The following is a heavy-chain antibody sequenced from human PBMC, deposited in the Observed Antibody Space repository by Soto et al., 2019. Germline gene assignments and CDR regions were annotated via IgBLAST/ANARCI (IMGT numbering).Heavy chain of an antibody. D-gene: IGHD3-3*01. CDR2: INSDGSST. J-gene: IGHJ4*02. Sequence: PGGSLRLSCAASGFTFSSYWMHWVRQAPGKGLVWVSRINSDGSSTSYADSVKGRFTISRDNAKNTLYLQMNSLRAEDTAVYYCARDGDYDFWSGYPDYWGQGTLVTVSS. V-gene: IGHV3-74*01. CDR3: ARDGDYDFWSGYPDY. CDR1: GFTFSSYW.